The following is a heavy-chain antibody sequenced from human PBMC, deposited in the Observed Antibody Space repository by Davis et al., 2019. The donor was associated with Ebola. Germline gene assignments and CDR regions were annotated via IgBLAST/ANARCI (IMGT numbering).Heavy chain of an antibody. CDR1: AYTFTDYY. CDR2: INPTTGAT. J-gene: IGHJ4*02. CDR3: ARLGSSNWNDY. V-gene: IGHV1-2*02. Sequence: ASVKVSCKASAYTFTDYYIHWVRQAPGQGLEWMGWINPTTGATNYAQKFQGRVTMTRDTSITTAYMELSRLRSGDTAVYYCARLGSSNWNDYWGQGTLVTVSS. D-gene: IGHD1-1*01.